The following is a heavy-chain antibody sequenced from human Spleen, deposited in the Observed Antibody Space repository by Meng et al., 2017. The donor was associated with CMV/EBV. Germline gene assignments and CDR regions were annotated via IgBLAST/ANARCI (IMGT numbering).Heavy chain of an antibody. Sequence: LSCAAYGFTSSSYSMNWVRQAPGKGLEWVSSISSSSSYIYYADSVKGRFTISRDNAKNSLYLQMNSLRAEDTAVYYCARGYYGSGVPWGQGTLVTVSS. V-gene: IGHV3-21*01. CDR2: ISSSSSYI. CDR3: ARGYYGSGVP. CDR1: GFTSSSYS. D-gene: IGHD3-10*01. J-gene: IGHJ5*02.